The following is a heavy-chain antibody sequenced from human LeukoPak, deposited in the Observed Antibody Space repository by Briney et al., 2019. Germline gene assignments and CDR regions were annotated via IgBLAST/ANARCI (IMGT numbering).Heavy chain of an antibody. D-gene: IGHD6-19*01. J-gene: IGHJ4*02. CDR2: INPSGGST. CDR1: GYTFTTYY. Sequence: ASVKVSCKASGYTFTTYYMHWVRQAPGQGLEWMGIINPSGGSTTYAQNFQGRVTMTRDTSISTAYMELSRLRSDDTAVYYCAREESSGWYYWGQGTLVTVSS. V-gene: IGHV1-46*01. CDR3: AREESSGWYY.